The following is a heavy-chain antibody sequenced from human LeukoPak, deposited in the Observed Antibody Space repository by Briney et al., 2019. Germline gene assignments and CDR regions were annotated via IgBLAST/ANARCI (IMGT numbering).Heavy chain of an antibody. CDR1: GFTFSDYH. V-gene: IGHV3-11*04. J-gene: IGHJ5*02. Sequence: GGSLRLSGAASGFTFSDYHMSWIRQAPGKGREGVSYISSSSSTIYYTDSVKGRFTSSSDNAQNSLYLKLNSLRAEETAVYYCARGSHYYDSSGYSWFEPWGQGTLVTVSS. CDR3: ARGSHYYDSSGYSWFEP. CDR2: ISSSSSTI. D-gene: IGHD3-22*01.